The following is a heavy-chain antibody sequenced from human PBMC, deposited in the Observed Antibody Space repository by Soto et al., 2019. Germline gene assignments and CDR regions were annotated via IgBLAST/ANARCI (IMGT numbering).Heavy chain of an antibody. J-gene: IGHJ3*02. CDR1: GDSISSGNYY. CDR3: ERERAYYRHTGGSTGWVAFDS. Sequence: QVQLQESGPGLVKPSQALSLTCTVSGDSISSGNYYWSWLRQHPGKGLEWIAYISYSGSTYYNPSLKYRIPLSVDPSANAFSLTRISVTVAVTAVYFCERERAYYRHTGGSTGWVAFDSWGQGTMVTVSS. CDR2: ISYSGST. V-gene: IGHV4-31*03. D-gene: IGHD2-8*02.